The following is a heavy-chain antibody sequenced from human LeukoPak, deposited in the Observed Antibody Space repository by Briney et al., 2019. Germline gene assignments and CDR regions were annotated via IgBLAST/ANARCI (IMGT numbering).Heavy chain of an antibody. CDR3: ARAVISFGGVIAKGFDC. CDR1: GGSFSTYY. Sequence: SETLSLTCTVSGGSFSTYYWSWIRQPPGKGLEWIGYIYYSGSTDYNPSLKSRVTMSVDTSKNQFSLKLSSVTAADTAVYYCARAVISFGGVIAKGFDCWGQGALVTISS. J-gene: IGHJ4*02. V-gene: IGHV4-59*01. CDR2: IYYSGST. D-gene: IGHD3-16*02.